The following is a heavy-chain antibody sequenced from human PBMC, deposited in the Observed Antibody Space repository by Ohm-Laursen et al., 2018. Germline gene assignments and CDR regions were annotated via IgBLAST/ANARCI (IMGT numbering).Heavy chain of an antibody. Sequence: EASVKVSCKASGYTFTNYYMHWVRQAPGQGLEWMGIINTGGGSTSHAQKFQGRPTITRDTSTSTVYMELSSLRSEDTAMYYCARGQPIDFWGQGTLVTVSS. CDR3: ARGQPIDF. CDR2: INTGGGST. CDR1: GYTFTNYY. J-gene: IGHJ4*02. V-gene: IGHV1-46*01.